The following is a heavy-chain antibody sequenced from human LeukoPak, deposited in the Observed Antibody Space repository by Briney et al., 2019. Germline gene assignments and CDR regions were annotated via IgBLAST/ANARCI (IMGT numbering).Heavy chain of an antibody. J-gene: IGHJ4*02. CDR3: VSRNDYGGAYVFDY. Sequence: PLSLTCAVSGGSITCGGYSWRWIPQPPGETLEWLGYIYSSRRTFSNPSLKSRLIIYVDTSNTPFLLMCSFVTDAATALYYCVSRNDYGGAYVFDYWGQGTLVTVS. CDR2: IYSSRRT. CDR1: GGSITCGGYS. D-gene: IGHD4-17*01. V-gene: IGHV4-30-4*07.